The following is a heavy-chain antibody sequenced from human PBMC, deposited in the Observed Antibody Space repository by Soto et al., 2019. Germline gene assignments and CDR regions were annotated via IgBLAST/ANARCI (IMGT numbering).Heavy chain of an antibody. D-gene: IGHD3-22*01. CDR1: GFTFSSYA. J-gene: IGHJ4*02. CDR3: ARADQGIVVVATFDY. CDR2: ISYDGSKK. Sequence: QVQLVESGGGVVQPGRSLRLSCAASGFTFSSYAMHWVRQAPGKGLEWVAVISYDGSKKYYADSVKGRFTISRDNSKNTLYLQMNRLRAEDTAVYYCARADQGIVVVATFDYWCQGTLVTVSS. V-gene: IGHV3-30-3*01.